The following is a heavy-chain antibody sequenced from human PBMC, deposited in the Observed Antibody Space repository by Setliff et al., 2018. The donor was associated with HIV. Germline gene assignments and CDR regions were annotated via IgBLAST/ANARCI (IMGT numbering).Heavy chain of an antibody. CDR3: ARGKTWLRFLDY. V-gene: IGHV1-18*01. D-gene: IGHD5-12*01. J-gene: IGHJ4*02. CDR2: INTHTGNT. Sequence: ASVKVSCKASSYNLHNYGITWVRQAPGQGLEWMGWINTHTGNTNSAQRFQGRVTMTTDTSTSTAYMELRSLRSDDTAVYYCARGKTWLRFLDYWGQGTLVTVSS. CDR1: SYNLHNYG.